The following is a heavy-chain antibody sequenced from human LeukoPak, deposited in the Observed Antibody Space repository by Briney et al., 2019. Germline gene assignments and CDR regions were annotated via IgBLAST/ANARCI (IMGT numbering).Heavy chain of an antibody. D-gene: IGHD3-22*01. V-gene: IGHV3-9*01. CDR2: ISWNSGSI. J-gene: IGHJ4*02. CDR1: GFTFDDYA. Sequence: CRSLRLSCAASGFTFDDYAMHWVRQAPGKGLEWVSGISWNSGSIGYADSVKGRFTISRDNAKNSLYLQMNSLRAEDTALYYCAKDYYDSSGYYFDYWGQGTLVTVSS. CDR3: AKDYYDSSGYYFDY.